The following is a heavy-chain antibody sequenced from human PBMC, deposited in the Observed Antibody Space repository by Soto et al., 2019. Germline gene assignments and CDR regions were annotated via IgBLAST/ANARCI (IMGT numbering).Heavy chain of an antibody. CDR1: GYTFTNYG. CDR2: INAYNGNT. CDR3: ARDAAAGLNDC. Sequence: QVQLVQSGAEVKKPGASVKVSCKASGYTFTNYGISWVRQAPGQGLEWMGRINAYNGNTKSEQKLHGRXPXTXXRAPSTAYMELRSLRSDDTAVYYCARDAAAGLNDCWGQGTLVTVSS. J-gene: IGHJ4*02. D-gene: IGHD6-13*01. V-gene: IGHV1-18*01.